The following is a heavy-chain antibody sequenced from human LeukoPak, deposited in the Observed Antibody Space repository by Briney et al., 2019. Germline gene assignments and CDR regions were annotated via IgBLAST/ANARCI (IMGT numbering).Heavy chain of an antibody. CDR1: GDSVSSEDAA. CDR3: ARVSNRAFDA. CDR2: TYYRSKWGS. Sequence: SQTLSLTCAISGDSVSSEDAAWNWIRQSPSRGLEWLGRTYYRSKWGSDYAVSVKSRVTVNPDPSKNQFSLQLNSVTPEDTAVYFCARVSNRAFDAWGQGTVVIVSS. D-gene: IGHD1-14*01. J-gene: IGHJ3*01. V-gene: IGHV6-1*01.